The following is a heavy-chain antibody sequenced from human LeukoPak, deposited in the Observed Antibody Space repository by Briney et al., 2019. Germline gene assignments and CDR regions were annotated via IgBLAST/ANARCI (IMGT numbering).Heavy chain of an antibody. CDR3: AKVGIPFNSGPNWFDP. CDR1: GFTFSSYA. Sequence: GGSLRLSCAASGFTFSSYAMSWVRQAPGKGLEWVSAISGSGGSTYYAASVKGRFTISRDNSKNTLYLQMNSLRAEDTAVYYCAKVGIPFNSGPNWFDPWGQGTLVTVSS. D-gene: IGHD5-12*01. CDR2: ISGSGGST. V-gene: IGHV3-23*01. J-gene: IGHJ5*02.